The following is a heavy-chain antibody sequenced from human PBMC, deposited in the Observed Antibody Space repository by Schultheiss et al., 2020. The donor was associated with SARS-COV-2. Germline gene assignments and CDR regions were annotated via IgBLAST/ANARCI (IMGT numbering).Heavy chain of an antibody. Sequence: GGSLRLSCAASGFTFSSYAMHWVRQAPGKGLEWVAVISYDGSNKYYADSVKGRFTISRDNSKNTLYLQMNSLRAEDTAVYYCAKETYQVPTGYNDYWGQGTLVTVSS. V-gene: IGHV3-30*07. J-gene: IGHJ4*02. CDR2: ISYDGSNK. CDR3: AKETYQVPTGYNDY. CDR1: GFTFSSYA. D-gene: IGHD3-9*01.